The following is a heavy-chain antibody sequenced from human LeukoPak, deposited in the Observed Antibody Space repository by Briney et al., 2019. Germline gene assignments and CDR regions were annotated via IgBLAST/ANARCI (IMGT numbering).Heavy chain of an antibody. CDR3: AKGVTASCYAALNY. CDR1: GFTFSTYW. J-gene: IGHJ4*02. D-gene: IGHD2-2*01. Sequence: QPGGSLRLSCTSSGFTFSTYWMHWVRQAPGKGLLWVSVISGDGDSTFYADSVKGRFNIFRDNSKNTLFLQMNSLRAEDTAVYYCAKGVTASCYAALNYWGQGTLVTVSS. V-gene: IGHV3-23*01. CDR2: ISGDGDST.